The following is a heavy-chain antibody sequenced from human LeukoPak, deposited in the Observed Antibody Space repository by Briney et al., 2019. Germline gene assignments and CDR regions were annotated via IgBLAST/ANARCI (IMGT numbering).Heavy chain of an antibody. D-gene: IGHD1-1*01. CDR3: AKFILTSGVFDY. CDR1: GVSISGSSSS. Sequence: SETLSLTCNVSGVSISGSSSSWGWMRQPPGKGLEWIGSIYYSGSTFNNPSLKSPGTLSVDTSKNQFSLRLTSVTAADTAVYYCAKFILTSGVFDYWGQGILVTVSS. V-gene: IGHV4-39*01. CDR2: IYYSGST. J-gene: IGHJ4*02.